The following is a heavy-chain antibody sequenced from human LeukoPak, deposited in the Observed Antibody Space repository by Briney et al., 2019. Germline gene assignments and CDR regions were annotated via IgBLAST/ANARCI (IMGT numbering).Heavy chain of an antibody. CDR1: GFTFSSYW. J-gene: IGHJ4*02. Sequence: PGGSLRLSCAASGFTFSSYWIHWVRQAPGKGLVWVAVISYDGSNKYYADSVKGRFTISRDNSKNTLYLQMNSLESEDTALYYCAKDSHTAMVLRALDYWGRGTLVTVSS. CDR2: ISYDGSNK. D-gene: IGHD5-18*01. CDR3: AKDSHTAMVLRALDY. V-gene: IGHV3-30*18.